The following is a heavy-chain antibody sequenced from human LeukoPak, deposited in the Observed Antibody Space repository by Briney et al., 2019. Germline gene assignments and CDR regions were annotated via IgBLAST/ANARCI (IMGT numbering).Heavy chain of an antibody. CDR2: IQSDGSRK. V-gene: IGHV3-33*01. CDR3: ARDSCLIKTCLDY. Sequence: QPGRSLRLSCATSGFIFSHFGMHWVRQAPGKGLEWVAAIQSDGSRKYFADSVKGRSTISRDKSKSTMYLQMDTLRAEDTAVYYCARDSCLIKTCLDYWGQGTLVTVSS. D-gene: IGHD3-10*01. J-gene: IGHJ4*02. CDR1: GFIFSHFG.